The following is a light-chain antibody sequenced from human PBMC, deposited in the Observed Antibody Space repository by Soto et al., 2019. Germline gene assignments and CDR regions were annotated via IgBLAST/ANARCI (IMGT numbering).Light chain of an antibody. CDR1: QSVSSSY. Sequence: EIVLTQSPGTLSLSPGERATLSCRASQSVSSSYLDWYQQKPGQAPRLLIYGASSRATGIPDRFSGSGSGTDFPLTISRLWPEDFAVYYCQQYGSSPVMHFFGQGTKGEI. CDR2: GAS. V-gene: IGKV3-20*01. CDR3: QQYGSSPVMHF. J-gene: IGKJ2*01.